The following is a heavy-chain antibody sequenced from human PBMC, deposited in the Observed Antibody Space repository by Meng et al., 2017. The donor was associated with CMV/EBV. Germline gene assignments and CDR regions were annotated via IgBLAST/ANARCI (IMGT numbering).Heavy chain of an antibody. D-gene: IGHD3-10*01. CDR3: AKDRALWFGEPGAFDY. CDR1: GFTFSSSG. J-gene: IGHJ4*02. Sequence: GFTFSSSGMPWVRQAPGKGLELVAVIWNDGSNTYYADSVKGRFTISRDNSKNTLYLQMNSLRAEDTAVYYCAKDRALWFGEPGAFDYWGQGTLVTVSS. CDR2: IWNDGSNT. V-gene: IGHV3-33*06.